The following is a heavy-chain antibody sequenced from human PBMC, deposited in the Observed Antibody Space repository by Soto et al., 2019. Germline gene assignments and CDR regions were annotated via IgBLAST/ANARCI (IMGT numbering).Heavy chain of an antibody. J-gene: IGHJ6*02. Sequence: GGSMRLSCAASGFTFSSYWMSWVRQDPGKGLEWVANIKQDGGEKYYVDSVKGRFTISRDNAKNSLYLQMNSLRAEDTAVYYCARVIVLVPAARNYYYYGMDVWGQGTTVTVSS. CDR1: GFTFSSYW. CDR2: IKQDGGEK. V-gene: IGHV3-7*01. D-gene: IGHD2-2*01. CDR3: ARVIVLVPAARNYYYYGMDV.